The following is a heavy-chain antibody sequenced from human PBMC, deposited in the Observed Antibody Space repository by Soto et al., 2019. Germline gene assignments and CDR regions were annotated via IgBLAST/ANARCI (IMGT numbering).Heavy chain of an antibody. CDR1: GVSISSYY. CDR3: ARDHYDFWSGDYYYGMDV. V-gene: IGHV4-59*01. CDR2: IYYSGST. D-gene: IGHD3-3*01. J-gene: IGHJ6*02. Sequence: PWVTLSLTCPISGVSISSYYLILIRPPPRKGMEGIGYIYYSGSTNYNPSLKSRVTISVDTSKNQFSLKLSSVTAADTAVYYCARDHYDFWSGDYYYGMDVWGQGTRV.